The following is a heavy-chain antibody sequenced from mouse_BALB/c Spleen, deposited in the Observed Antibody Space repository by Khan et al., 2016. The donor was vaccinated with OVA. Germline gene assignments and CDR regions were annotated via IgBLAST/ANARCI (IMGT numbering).Heavy chain of an antibody. CDR2: IWSAGST. V-gene: IGHV2-2*02. CDR3: ARRGYDYGLGALFAY. J-gene: IGHJ3*01. CDR1: GFSLNNYS. Sequence: QLQLKQSGPGLVQPSQSLSITCTVSGFSLNNYSVHWVRQSPGKGLEWLGVIWSAGSTDYNAAFISRLTISKDNSRSQVFFKMNSLQPNDTAIYYCARRGYDYGLGALFAYWGQGTLVTVSA. D-gene: IGHD2-4*01.